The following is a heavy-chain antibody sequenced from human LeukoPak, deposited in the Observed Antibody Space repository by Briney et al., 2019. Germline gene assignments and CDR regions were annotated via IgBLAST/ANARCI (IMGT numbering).Heavy chain of an antibody. V-gene: IGHV4-34*01. Sequence: SETLSLTCTVSGGSISGYYWSWIRQPPGKGLGWIGEINHSGSTNYNPSLKSRVTISVDTSKNQFSLKLSSVTAADTAVYYCARGGRGCSSTSCYGRRFFDYWGQGTLVTVSS. CDR2: INHSGST. J-gene: IGHJ4*02. CDR3: ARGGRGCSSTSCYGRRFFDY. CDR1: GGSISGYY. D-gene: IGHD2-2*01.